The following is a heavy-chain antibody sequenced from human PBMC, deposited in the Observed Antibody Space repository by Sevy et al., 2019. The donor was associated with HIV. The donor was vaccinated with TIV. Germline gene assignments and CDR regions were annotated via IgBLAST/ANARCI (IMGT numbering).Heavy chain of an antibody. CDR1: GFTFSSYA. D-gene: IGHD3-10*01. J-gene: IGHJ3*02. CDR2: ISGGGYKI. V-gene: IGHV3-23*01. CDR3: AKDYVAMVRGVKNAFDI. Sequence: GGSLRLSCAASGFTFSSYAMSWVRQAPGKGLEWVSSISGGGYKIYYADSVKGRSTISRDNSKNTLYLHLNSLRAEDTAVYYCAKDYVAMVRGVKNAFDIWGQGTMVTVSS.